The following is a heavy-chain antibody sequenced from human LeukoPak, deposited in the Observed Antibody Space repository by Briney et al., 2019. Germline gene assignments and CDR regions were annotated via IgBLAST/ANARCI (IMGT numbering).Heavy chain of an antibody. CDR2: ISGSGGST. CDR3: AKVSYYYDSSGFPTFDY. V-gene: IGHV3-23*01. CDR1: GFTFSSYA. J-gene: IGHJ4*02. Sequence: QAGGSLRLSCAASGFTFSSYAMSWVRQAPGKGLEWVSAISGSGGSTYYADSVKGRFTISRDNSKNTLYLQMNSLRAEDTAVYYCAKVSYYYDSSGFPTFDYWGQGTLVTVSS. D-gene: IGHD3-22*01.